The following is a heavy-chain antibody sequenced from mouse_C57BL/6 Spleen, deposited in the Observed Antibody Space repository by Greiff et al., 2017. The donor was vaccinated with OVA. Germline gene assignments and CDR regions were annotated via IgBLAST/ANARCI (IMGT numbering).Heavy chain of an antibody. D-gene: IGHD3-1*01. CDR3: ARDLGEFYAMDY. CDR1: GYSITSGYY. Sequence: EVKLVESGPGLVKPSQSLSLTCSVTGYSITSGYYWNWIRQFPGNKLEWMGYISYDGSNNYNPSLKNRISITRDTSKNQFFLKLNSVTTEDTATYYCARDLGEFYAMDYWGQGTSVTVSS. J-gene: IGHJ4*01. CDR2: ISYDGSN. V-gene: IGHV3-6*01.